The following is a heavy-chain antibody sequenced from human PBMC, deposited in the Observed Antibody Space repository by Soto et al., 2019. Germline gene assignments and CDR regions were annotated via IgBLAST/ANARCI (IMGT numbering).Heavy chain of an antibody. V-gene: IGHV3-23*01. J-gene: IGHJ5*02. Sequence: PGGSLRLSCAASEFTFSTYAMTWVRQAPGKGLEWVSTISGRGDTTFYADSVKGRFTVSRDNSKNTLFLQMNSLRADDAAIYYCAKSSIHLFFPVNPWGQGTLVTLSS. D-gene: IGHD4-17*01. CDR1: EFTFSTYA. CDR2: ISGRGDTT. CDR3: AKSSIHLFFPVNP.